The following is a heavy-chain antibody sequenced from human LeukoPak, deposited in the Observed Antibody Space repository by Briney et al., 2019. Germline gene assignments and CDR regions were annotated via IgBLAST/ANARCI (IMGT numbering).Heavy chain of an antibody. CDR1: GYTLTELS. CDR2: FDPEDGET. Sequence: ASVKVSCKVSGYTLTELSMHWVRQAPGKGPEWMGGFDPEDGETIYAQKFQGRVTMTEDTSTDTAYMELGSLRSEDTAVYYCATGSFSSWPNRFDPWGQGTLVTVSS. D-gene: IGHD6-13*01. V-gene: IGHV1-24*01. J-gene: IGHJ5*02. CDR3: ATGSFSSWPNRFDP.